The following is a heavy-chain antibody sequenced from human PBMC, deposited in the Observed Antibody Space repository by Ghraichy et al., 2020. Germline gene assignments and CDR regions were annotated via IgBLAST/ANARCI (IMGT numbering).Heavy chain of an antibody. CDR1: GFTFSHHG. J-gene: IGHJ4*02. D-gene: IGHD4-23*01. CDR3: AREPGGNGFLDY. Sequence: GGSLRLSCAASGFTFSHHGMHWVRQASGKGLEWVAVIWYDGSDKYYADSAKGRFTVSRDNSRNTVSLQMNSLRAEDTAVYYCAREPGGNGFLDYWGQGTLVTVSS. V-gene: IGHV3-33*02. CDR2: IWYDGSDK.